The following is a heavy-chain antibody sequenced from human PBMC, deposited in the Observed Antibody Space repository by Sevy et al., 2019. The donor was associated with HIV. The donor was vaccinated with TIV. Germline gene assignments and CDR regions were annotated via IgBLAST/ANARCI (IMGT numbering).Heavy chain of an antibody. CDR3: ARVGRGGYYYSFDY. CDR1: GFTFSSYS. V-gene: IGHV3-21*01. D-gene: IGHD3-22*01. CDR2: ISSSSSYI. Sequence: GGSLRLSCAASGFTFSSYSMTWVRQAPGKGLEWVSSISSSSSYIYYADSVKGRFTISRDNAKNSLYLQMNSLRAEDTAVYYCARVGRGGYYYSFDYWGQGTLVTVSS. J-gene: IGHJ4*02.